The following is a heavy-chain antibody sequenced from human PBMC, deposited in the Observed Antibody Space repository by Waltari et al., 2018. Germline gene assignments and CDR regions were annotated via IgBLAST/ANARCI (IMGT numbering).Heavy chain of an antibody. CDR1: GDSLSRYY. J-gene: IGHJ4*02. Sequence: QVQLQESGPGLVKPSETLSLTCTVSGDSLSRYYWRWIRQPPGKGLEWIGYISYTGSTNYNPSLKSRVTFSVDTSKNQFSLKLSSATAADTAVYYCARALVTTRIYFDYWGLGTLVTVSS. V-gene: IGHV4-59*08. CDR3: ARALVTTRIYFDY. CDR2: ISYTGST. D-gene: IGHD5-12*01.